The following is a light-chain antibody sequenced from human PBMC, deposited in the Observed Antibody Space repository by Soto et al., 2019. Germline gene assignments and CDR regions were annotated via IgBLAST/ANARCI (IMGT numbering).Light chain of an antibody. CDR2: DVS. J-gene: IGLJ1*01. CDR1: SSDVGGYNS. CDR3: SSFTTSTSYV. Sequence: QSVLTQPASVSGSPGQSIAISCTGTSSDVGGYNSVSWYQQYPSKAPKLMIHDVSNRPSGVSNRFSGSKSGNTASLTISGLQAEDEADYYCSSFTTSTSYVFGSGTKVTVL. V-gene: IGLV2-14*01.